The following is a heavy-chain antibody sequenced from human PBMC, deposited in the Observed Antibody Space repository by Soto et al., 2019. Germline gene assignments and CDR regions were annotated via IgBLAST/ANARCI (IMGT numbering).Heavy chain of an antibody. D-gene: IGHD3-3*01. Sequence: QVQLVQSGAEVKKPGASVKVSCKASGYTFTSYDINWVRQATGQGLEWMGWMNPNSGNTGYAQKFQGRVTMTRNTSISTAYMELSSLRSEDTAVYYCARGKLNFWSGYYMGPRRVHNWFDPWGQGTLVTVSS. CDR3: ARGKLNFWSGYYMGPRRVHNWFDP. V-gene: IGHV1-8*01. CDR1: GYTFTSYD. CDR2: MNPNSGNT. J-gene: IGHJ5*02.